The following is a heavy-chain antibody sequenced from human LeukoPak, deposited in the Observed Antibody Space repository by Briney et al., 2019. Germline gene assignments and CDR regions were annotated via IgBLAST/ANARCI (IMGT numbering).Heavy chain of an antibody. V-gene: IGHV3-23*01. CDR3: AKDPSFSYYFDY. D-gene: IGHD3-3*01. Sequence: PGGSLRLSCAVSGFTFSSHAMSWVRQAPGKGLEWVSAISGSGGSTYYADSVKGRFTISRDNSKNTLYLQMNSLRAEDTAVYYCAKDPSFSYYFDYWGQGTLVTVSS. CDR1: GFTFSSHA. CDR2: ISGSGGST. J-gene: IGHJ4*02.